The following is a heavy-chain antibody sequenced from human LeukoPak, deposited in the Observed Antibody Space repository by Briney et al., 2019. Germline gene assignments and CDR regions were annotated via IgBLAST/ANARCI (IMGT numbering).Heavy chain of an antibody. V-gene: IGHV3-33*08. D-gene: IGHD6-13*01. CDR1: GFTFSTYW. CDR2: IWYDGSDK. J-gene: IGHJ4*02. Sequence: GGSLRLSCAASGFTFSTYWVHWVRQAPGKGLVWVAVIWYDGSDKYYADSVKGRFTISRDKSKNTLYLQMNSLRAEDTAVYYCAREFSGYSSSWYYFDYWGQGTLVTVSS. CDR3: AREFSGYSSSWYYFDY.